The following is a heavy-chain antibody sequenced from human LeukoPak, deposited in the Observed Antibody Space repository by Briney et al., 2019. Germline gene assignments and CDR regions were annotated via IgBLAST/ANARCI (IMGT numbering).Heavy chain of an antibody. CDR3: ARVVRAYYYDSSGYRTYYYYYYGVDA. Sequence: SETLSLTCTVSGGSISSGDYYWSWIRQPPGKGLEWIGYIYYSGSTYYNPSLKSRVTISVDTSKNQFSLKLSSVTAADTAVYYCARVVRAYYYDSSGYRTYYYYYYGVDAWGQGTTVTVSS. D-gene: IGHD3-22*01. J-gene: IGHJ6*02. CDR2: IYYSGST. V-gene: IGHV4-30-4*01. CDR1: GGSISSGDYY.